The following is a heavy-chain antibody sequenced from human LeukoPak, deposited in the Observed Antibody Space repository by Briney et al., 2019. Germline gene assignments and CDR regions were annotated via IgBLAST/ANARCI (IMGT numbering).Heavy chain of an antibody. CDR1: GFTFRSYSM. V-gene: IGHV4-4*02. CDR2: MYHTGGF. J-gene: IGHJ4*02. CDR3: ARNPRDGHTFDY. Sequence: GSLRLSCAASGFTFRSYSMHWVRQPPGQGLEWIGEMYHTGGFNYNPSLKSRVTISLDKSQNQFSLRLSSVTAADTAVYYCARNPRDGHTFDYWGQGTLVTVSS.